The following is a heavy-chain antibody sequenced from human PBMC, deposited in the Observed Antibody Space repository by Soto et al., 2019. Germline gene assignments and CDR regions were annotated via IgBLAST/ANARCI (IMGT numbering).Heavy chain of an antibody. CDR1: GYTFTSYD. CDR2: MNPNSGNT. CDR3: ARGRDGFLEFHYYYGMDV. V-gene: IGHV1-8*01. J-gene: IGHJ6*02. Sequence: QVQLVQSGAEVKKPGASVKVSCKASGYTFTSYDINWVRQATGQGLEWMGWMNPNSGNTGYAQKFQGRVTMTRNTSISTPYMELSSLRSEDTAVYYCARGRDGFLEFHYYYGMDVWGQGTTVTVSS. D-gene: IGHD3-3*01.